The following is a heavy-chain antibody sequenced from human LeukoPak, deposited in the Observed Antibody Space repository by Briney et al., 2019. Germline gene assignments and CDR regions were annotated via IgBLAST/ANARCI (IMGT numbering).Heavy chain of an antibody. D-gene: IGHD1-7*01. CDR1: GGSISSGNYS. Sequence: SETLSLTCIVPGGSISSGNYSWAWIRQPPGKALEWIGTFYSGGSAYYNPSLTSRVSISKDTSDNQFSLRLYSVTAADTAVYYCARKQSGTMYDVWGQGTQVTVSS. J-gene: IGHJ4*02. V-gene: IGHV4-39*07. CDR2: FYSGGSA. CDR3: ARKQSGTMYDV.